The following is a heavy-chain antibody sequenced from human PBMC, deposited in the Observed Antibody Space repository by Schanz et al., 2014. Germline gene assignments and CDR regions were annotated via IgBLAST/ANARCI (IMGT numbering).Heavy chain of an antibody. J-gene: IGHJ6*03. CDR3: AKGSGAGSKVMDV. CDR2: IPWNGAAI. D-gene: IGHD3-10*01. Sequence: EVQVVESGGGLVQPGGSLRLSCTASGFNSDDYAMHWVRQAPGKGLEWVSNIPWNGAAIGYAGSVRGRFTISRDSAKNSLYLQMNSLRPEDTALYYCAKGSGAGSKVMDVWGKGTTVTVSS. CDR1: GFNSDDYA. V-gene: IGHV3-9*02.